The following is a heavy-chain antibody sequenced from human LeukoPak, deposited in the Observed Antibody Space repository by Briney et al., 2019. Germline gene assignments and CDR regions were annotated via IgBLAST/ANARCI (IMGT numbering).Heavy chain of an antibody. CDR1: GGSVSGYY. D-gene: IGHD3-16*01. CDR3: AREAYDYVWGSYSISFDY. J-gene: IGHJ4*02. Sequence: SETLSLTCTVSGGSVSGYYWSWIRQPPGKGLEWIGYIYYSGNTKYNPSLKSRVTMSVDTSKNQFSLKLSSVTAADTAVYYCAREAYDYVWGSYSISFDYWGQGTLVTVSS. V-gene: IGHV4-59*02. CDR2: IYYSGNT.